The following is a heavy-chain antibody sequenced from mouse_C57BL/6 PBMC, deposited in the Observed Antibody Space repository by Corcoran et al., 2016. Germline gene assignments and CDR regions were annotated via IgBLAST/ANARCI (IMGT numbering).Heavy chain of an antibody. J-gene: IGHJ1*03. Sequence: EVQLQQSGPELVKPGASVKISCKASGYMFTDYYMNWVKQSHGKSLEWIGDINPNNGGTSYNQKFKGKATLTVDKSSSTAYMELRSLTSEDSAVYYCARWTVVARKYFDVWGTGTTVTVSS. V-gene: IGHV1-26*01. CDR1: GYMFTDYY. CDR3: ARWTVVARKYFDV. D-gene: IGHD1-1*01. CDR2: INPNNGGT.